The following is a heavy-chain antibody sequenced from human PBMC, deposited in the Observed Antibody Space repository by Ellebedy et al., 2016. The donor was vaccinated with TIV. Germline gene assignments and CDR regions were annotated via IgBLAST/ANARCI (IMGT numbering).Heavy chain of an antibody. J-gene: IGHJ4*02. V-gene: IGHV1-2*02. D-gene: IGHD6-13*01. CDR2: INPDSGGT. CDR1: GFTFSTYG. CDR3: ARVRGSLYSSSRPGLFDC. Sequence: ASVKVSXKAFGFTFSTYGISWVRQAPGQGLEWMGWINPDSGGTDYARKFQGRVSMTRDTSISTAYMELSRLRSDDTAVYYCARVRGSLYSSSRPGLFDCWGQGTLVTVSS.